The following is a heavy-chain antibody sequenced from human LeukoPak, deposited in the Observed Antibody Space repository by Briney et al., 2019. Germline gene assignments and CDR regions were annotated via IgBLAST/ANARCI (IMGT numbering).Heavy chain of an antibody. Sequence: GGSLRLSCAASGFTFSSYEMNWVRQAPGKGLEWVSYISSSGSTIYYADSMKGRFTISRDNSKNTPYLQMNSLRAEDTAVYYCASATIFGVVIYYWGQGTLVTVSS. J-gene: IGHJ4*02. CDR1: GFTFSSYE. CDR2: ISSSGSTI. D-gene: IGHD3-3*01. V-gene: IGHV3-48*03. CDR3: ASATIFGVVIYY.